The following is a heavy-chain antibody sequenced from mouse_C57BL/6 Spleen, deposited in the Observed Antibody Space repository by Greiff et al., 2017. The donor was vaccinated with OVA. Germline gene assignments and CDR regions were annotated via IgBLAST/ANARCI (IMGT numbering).Heavy chain of an antibody. D-gene: IGHD1-1*01. V-gene: IGHV1-80*01. J-gene: IGHJ2*01. Sequence: QVQLQQSGAELVKPGASVKISCKASGYAFSSYWMNWVKQRPGQGLEWIGQIYPGDGDTNYNGTFKGKATLTADKSSSTAYMQLSSLTSEDSAVYFGARGSIRAYYYGSLDYWGQGTTLTVSS. CDR3: ARGSIRAYYYGSLDY. CDR1: GYAFSSYW. CDR2: IYPGDGDT.